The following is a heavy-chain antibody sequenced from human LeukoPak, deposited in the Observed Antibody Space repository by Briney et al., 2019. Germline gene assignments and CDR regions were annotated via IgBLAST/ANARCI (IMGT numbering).Heavy chain of an antibody. CDR2: ISSSSSYI. CDR3: ARRLYYYYGMDV. Sequence: GGSLRLSCAASGFTFSSYSMNWVRQAPGKGLEWVSSISSSSSYIYYADSVKGRFTISRDNAKNSLYLQMNSLGAEDTAVYYCARRLYYYYGMDVWGQGTTVTVS. J-gene: IGHJ6*02. D-gene: IGHD2-21*01. V-gene: IGHV3-21*01. CDR1: GFTFSSYS.